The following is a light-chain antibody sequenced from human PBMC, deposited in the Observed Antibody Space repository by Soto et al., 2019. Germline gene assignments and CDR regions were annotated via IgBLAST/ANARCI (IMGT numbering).Light chain of an antibody. CDR1: QSVSSSY. CDR2: GAS. V-gene: IGKV3-20*01. J-gene: IGKJ1*01. CDR3: QQYGSSPPTWT. Sequence: EIVLTQSPGILSLSPGERATLSCRASQSVSSSYLAWYQQKPGQAPRLLIYGASRRATGIPDRFSGSGSGTDFTLTISRLEPEDFAVYYCQQYGSSPPTWTFGQGTTGDIK.